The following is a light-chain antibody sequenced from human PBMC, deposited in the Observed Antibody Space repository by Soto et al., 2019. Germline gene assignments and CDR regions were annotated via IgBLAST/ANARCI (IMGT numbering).Light chain of an antibody. CDR2: AAS. Sequence: DIQMTQSPSSLSASVGDRVTITCRASRSISSYLNWYQQKPGKAPKLLIYAASSLQSGVPSRFSGSGSGTEFALTINSLQADDFATYYCQQHNSFSITFGQGTRLEIK. J-gene: IGKJ5*01. CDR3: QQHNSFSIT. CDR1: RSISSY. V-gene: IGKV1-39*01.